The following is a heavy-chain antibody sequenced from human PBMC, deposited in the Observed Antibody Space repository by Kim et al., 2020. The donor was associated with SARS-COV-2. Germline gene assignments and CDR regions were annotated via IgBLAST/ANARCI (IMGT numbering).Heavy chain of an antibody. Sequence: PFTISRGNAKNSLYLQMNSLRAEDTALYYCAKDIGSSGYYEYYFDYWGQGTLVTVSS. V-gene: IGHV3-9*01. CDR3: AKDIGSSGYYEYYFDY. D-gene: IGHD3-22*01. J-gene: IGHJ4*02.